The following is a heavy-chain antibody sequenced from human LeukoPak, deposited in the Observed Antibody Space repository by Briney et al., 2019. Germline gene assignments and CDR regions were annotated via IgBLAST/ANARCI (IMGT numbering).Heavy chain of an antibody. CDR1: GFTFSSYA. D-gene: IGHD6-19*01. Sequence: GGSLRLSCAASGFTFSSYAMSWVRQAPGKGLEWVSGISGSGGRTYYADSVKGRFTISRDNSKNTLYLQMNSLRAEDTAVYYCAKEGLERESFDYWGQGTLVTVSS. J-gene: IGHJ4*02. V-gene: IGHV3-23*01. CDR3: AKEGLERESFDY. CDR2: ISGSGGRT.